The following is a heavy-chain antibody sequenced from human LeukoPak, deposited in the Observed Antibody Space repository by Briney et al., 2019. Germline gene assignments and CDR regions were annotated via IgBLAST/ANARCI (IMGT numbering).Heavy chain of an antibody. CDR1: GGTFSSYA. D-gene: IGHD6-13*01. J-gene: IGHJ5*01. V-gene: IGHV1-69*04. CDR2: IIPILGIA. Sequence: ASVKVSCKASGGTFSSYAIGWVRQAPGQGLEWMGRIIPILGIANYAQKFQGRVTITADKSTSTAYMDLRGLISDDTAMYFCAREIAAATCLDSWGQGTLVTVSS. CDR3: AREIAAATCLDS.